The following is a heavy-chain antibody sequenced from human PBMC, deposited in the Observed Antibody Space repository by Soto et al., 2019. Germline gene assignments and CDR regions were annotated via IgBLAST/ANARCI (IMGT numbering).Heavy chain of an antibody. CDR1: GGSFSGYY. Sequence: SETLSLTCAVYGGSFSGYYWSWIRQPPGKGLEWIGEINHSGSTNYNPSLKSRVTISLDTSKNQFSLKLSSVTAADTAVYYCARGLYYYYMDVWGKGTTVTVSS. CDR2: INHSGST. V-gene: IGHV4-34*01. J-gene: IGHJ6*03. CDR3: ARGLYYYYMDV.